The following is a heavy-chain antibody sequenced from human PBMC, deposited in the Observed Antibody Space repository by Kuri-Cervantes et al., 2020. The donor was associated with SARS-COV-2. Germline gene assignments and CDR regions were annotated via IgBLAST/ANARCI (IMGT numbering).Heavy chain of an antibody. CDR2: IILILGIA. J-gene: IGHJ4*02. CDR3: ARDPEYDILTVR. Sequence: SVKVSCKASGGTFSSYAISWVRQAPGQGLEWMGGIILILGIANYAQKFQGRVTITADKSTSTAYMELSSLRSEDTAVYYCARDPEYDILTVRWGQGTLVTVSS. V-gene: IGHV1-69*10. D-gene: IGHD3-9*01. CDR1: GGTFSSYA.